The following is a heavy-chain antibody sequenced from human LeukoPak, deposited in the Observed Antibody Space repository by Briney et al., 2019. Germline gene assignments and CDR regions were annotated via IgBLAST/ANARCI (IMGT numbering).Heavy chain of an antibody. CDR2: IRSKTHSYAT. CDR3: TRRSIGTSTTEDY. CDR1: GFNFSASA. D-gene: IGHD1-1*01. V-gene: IGHV3-73*01. Sequence: GGSLRLSCAASGFNFSASAMHWVRQASGKGLEWVGRIRSKTHSYATTYAASVTGRFSISRDDSKNTAYLQMSSLTTEDTAVYYCTRRSIGTSTTEDYWGQGTLVTVSS. J-gene: IGHJ4*02.